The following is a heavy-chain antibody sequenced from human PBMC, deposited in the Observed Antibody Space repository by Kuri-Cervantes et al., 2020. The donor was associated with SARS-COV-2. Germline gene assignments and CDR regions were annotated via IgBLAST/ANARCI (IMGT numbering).Heavy chain of an antibody. CDR2: IYYSGST. J-gene: IGHJ6*03. CDR3: ARTLASITGTYMDV. D-gene: IGHD1-7*01. V-gene: IGHV4-39*01. Sequence: ESLKISCTVSGGSISSSSHYWGWIRQPPGKGLEWIGSIYYSGSTYYNPSLKSRVTISVDTSKNQFSLKLSSVTAADTAVYYCARTLASITGTYMDVWGKGTTVTVSS. CDR1: GGSISSSSHY.